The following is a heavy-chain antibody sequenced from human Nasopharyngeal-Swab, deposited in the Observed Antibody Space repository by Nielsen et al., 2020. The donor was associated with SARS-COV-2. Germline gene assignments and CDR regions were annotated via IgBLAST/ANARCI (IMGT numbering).Heavy chain of an antibody. D-gene: IGHD2-2*01. CDR2: ISSSSSYI. V-gene: IGHV3-21*01. Sequence: GESLKIPCAASGFTFSSYSMNLVRQAPGQGLECVSSISSSSSYIYYADSVKDRFTISRDNAKNSLYLQMNSLRAERTAEYYCARGQYCSSTSCYARGYYYYYGMDVWGQGTTVTVSS. J-gene: IGHJ6*02. CDR3: ARGQYCSSTSCYARGYYYYYGMDV. CDR1: GFTFSSYS.